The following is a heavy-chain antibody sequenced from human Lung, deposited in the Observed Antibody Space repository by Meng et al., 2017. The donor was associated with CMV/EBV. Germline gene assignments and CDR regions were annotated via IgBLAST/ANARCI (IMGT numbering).Heavy chain of an antibody. CDR1: GGSISSYY. CDR2: IYYSGST. D-gene: IGHD3-10*01. Sequence: QVQLQWSGPGLVKPSETLSLTCTVSGGSISSYYWSWIRQPPGKGLEWIGYIYYSGSTNYNPSLKSRVTISVDTSKNQFSLKLSSVTAADTAVYYCAREEGIGGFDPWGQGTLVTVSS. CDR3: AREEGIGGFDP. V-gene: IGHV4-59*01. J-gene: IGHJ5*02.